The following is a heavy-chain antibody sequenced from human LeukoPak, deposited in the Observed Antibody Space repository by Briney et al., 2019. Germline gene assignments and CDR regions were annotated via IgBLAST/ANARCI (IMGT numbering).Heavy chain of an antibody. J-gene: IGHJ5*02. CDR2: IYTSGST. V-gene: IGHV4-61*02. D-gene: IGHD5-12*01. CDR3: ARDRGSPLTNWFDP. CDR1: GGSLSSGSYY. Sequence: SETLSLTCTVSGGSLSSGSYYWSWIRQPAGKGLEWIGRIYTSGSTNYNPSLKSRVTISVDTSKNQFSLKLSSVTAADTAVYYCARDRGSPLTNWFDPWGQGTQVTVSS.